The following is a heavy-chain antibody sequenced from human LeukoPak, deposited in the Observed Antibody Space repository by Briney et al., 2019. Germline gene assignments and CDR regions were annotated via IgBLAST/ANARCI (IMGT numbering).Heavy chain of an antibody. D-gene: IGHD6-13*01. CDR2: ISSSSSYT. CDR1: GFTFSDYY. V-gene: IGHV3-11*03. Sequence: GGALRLSCAASGFTFSDYYMSWIRHAPEKGLEWVSYISSSSSYTNYADSVKARFTISRDNAKNSLYLQMNSLRAEDTAVYYCARGFIAAVPVDYWGQGTLVTVSS. J-gene: IGHJ4*02. CDR3: ARGFIAAVPVDY.